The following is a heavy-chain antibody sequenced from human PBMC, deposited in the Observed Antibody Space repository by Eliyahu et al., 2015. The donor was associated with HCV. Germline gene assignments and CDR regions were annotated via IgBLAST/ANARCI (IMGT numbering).Heavy chain of an antibody. J-gene: IGHJ5*02. V-gene: IGHV4-59*01. CDR1: GGXXPTXX. Sequence: QVQLQESGPGLVKPSETLSLTCXXSGGXXPTXXWSWIRQPPGKGLEWIGYIHYSGSTNYNPSLKSRVTISIDMSKNQFSLNLTSVTAADTAMYYCASGGGGIAVTGTGGWFDPWGQGTLVTVSS. CDR2: IHYSGST. CDR3: ASGGGGIAVTGTGGWFDP. D-gene: IGHD6-19*01.